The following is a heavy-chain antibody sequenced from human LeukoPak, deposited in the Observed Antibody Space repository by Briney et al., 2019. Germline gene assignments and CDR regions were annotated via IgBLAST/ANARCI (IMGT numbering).Heavy chain of an antibody. Sequence: ASVKVSCKASGYTFTGYYMHWVRQAPGQGLEWMGWINPNSGGTNYAQKFQGRVTMTRDTSISTGYMELSRLRSDGTAVYYCARDPTLGDRPLDYWGQGTLVTVSS. J-gene: IGHJ4*02. V-gene: IGHV1-2*02. CDR2: INPNSGGT. CDR3: ARDPTLGDRPLDY. D-gene: IGHD1-14*01. CDR1: GYTFTGYY.